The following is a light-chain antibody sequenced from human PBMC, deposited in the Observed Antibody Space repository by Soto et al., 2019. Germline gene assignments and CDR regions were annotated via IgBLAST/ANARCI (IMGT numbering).Light chain of an antibody. CDR3: HQVYTYPRT. CDR1: QGVRSY. Sequence: GYRVTITFRASQGVRSYLAWFQQRPGKAPKLLIFGASTLQNGVPARFSGGGFGTEFTLTITSLQPEDFATYYCHQVYTYPRTFGQGTKVDIK. CDR2: GAS. J-gene: IGKJ1*01. V-gene: IGKV1-9*01.